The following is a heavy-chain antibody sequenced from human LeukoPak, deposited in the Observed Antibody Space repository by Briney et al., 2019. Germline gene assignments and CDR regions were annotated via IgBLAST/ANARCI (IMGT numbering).Heavy chain of an antibody. J-gene: IGHJ4*02. D-gene: IGHD6-13*01. CDR1: GYSISSGYY. CDR3: ARSTYSSSWTLHIDY. Sequence: SETLSLTCTVSGYSISSGYYWGWIRQPPGKGLEWIGSIYHSGSTYYNPSLKSRVTISVDTSKNQFSLKLSSVTAADTAVYYCARSTYSSSWTLHIDYWGQGTLVTVSS. CDR2: IYHSGST. V-gene: IGHV4-38-2*02.